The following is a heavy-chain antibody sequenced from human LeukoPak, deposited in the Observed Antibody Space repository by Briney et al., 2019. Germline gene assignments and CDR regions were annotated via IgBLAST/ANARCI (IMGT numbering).Heavy chain of an antibody. CDR3: ARRQEQTYYYGSGSPWGAFDI. CDR2: IIPIFGTA. Sequence: SVKVSCKASGGTFSSYAISWVRQAPGQGLEWMGGIIPIFGTANYAQKFQGRVTITADESTSTAYMELSSLRSEDTAVYYCARRQEQTYYYGSGSPWGAFDIWGQGTMVTVSS. J-gene: IGHJ3*02. CDR1: GGTFSSYA. D-gene: IGHD3-10*01. V-gene: IGHV1-69*13.